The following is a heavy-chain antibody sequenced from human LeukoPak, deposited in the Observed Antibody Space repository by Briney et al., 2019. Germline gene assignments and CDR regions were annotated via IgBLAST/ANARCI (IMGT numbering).Heavy chain of an antibody. CDR1: GGSISSGSYY. V-gene: IGHV4-61*02. J-gene: IGHJ4*02. CDR2: IYTSGST. Sequence: PSQTLSLTCTVSGGSISSGSYYWSWIRQPAGKGLEWIGRIYTSGSTNYNPSLKSRVTISVDTSKNHFSLKLSSVTAADTAVYYCARLGSNVFDHWGQGTLVTVSS. D-gene: IGHD3-10*01. CDR3: ARLGSNVFDH.